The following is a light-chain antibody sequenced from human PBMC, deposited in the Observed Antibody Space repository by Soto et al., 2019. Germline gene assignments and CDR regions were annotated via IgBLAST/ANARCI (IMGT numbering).Light chain of an antibody. Sequence: QSALTQSASVSGSPGQSISISCTGTSSDVGKYKFVSWYQQHPGKAPKLVIYEGTNRPSGVSDRFSGSKSDNTASLTISGLQAEDEADYYCCSHAGSGTLVFGGGTKLTVL. CDR3: CSHAGSGTLV. J-gene: IGLJ3*02. CDR1: SSDVGKYKF. CDR2: EGT. V-gene: IGLV2-23*01.